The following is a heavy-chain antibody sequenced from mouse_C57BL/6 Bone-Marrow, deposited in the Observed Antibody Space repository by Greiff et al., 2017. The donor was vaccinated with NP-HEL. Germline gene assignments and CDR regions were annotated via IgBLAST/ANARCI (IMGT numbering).Heavy chain of an antibody. J-gene: IGHJ3*01. CDR3: ARDLDYDYDWFAY. V-gene: IGHV5-17*01. CDR2: ISSGSSTI. Sequence: EVKLVESGGGLVKPGGSLKLSCAASGFTFSDYGMHWVRQAPEKGLEWVAYISSGSSTIYYADTVKGRFTISRDNAKNTLFLQMTSLRSEDTAMYYCARDLDYDYDWFAYWGQGTLVTVSA. D-gene: IGHD2-4*01. CDR1: GFTFSDYG.